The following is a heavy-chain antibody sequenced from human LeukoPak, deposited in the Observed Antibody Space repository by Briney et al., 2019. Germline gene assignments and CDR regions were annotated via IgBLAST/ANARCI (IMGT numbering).Heavy chain of an antibody. CDR1: GGSISNYY. V-gene: IGHV4-59*12. Sequence: SETLSLTCTVSGGSISNYYWSWIRQPPGKGLEWIAYIYYSGRTNYNPSLKSRVTISVDTSKNQFSLTLTSVTAADTAAYYCARDMGSSGGFDYWGQGTQVTVSS. CDR2: IYYSGRT. J-gene: IGHJ4*02. CDR3: ARDMGSSGGFDY. D-gene: IGHD3-10*01.